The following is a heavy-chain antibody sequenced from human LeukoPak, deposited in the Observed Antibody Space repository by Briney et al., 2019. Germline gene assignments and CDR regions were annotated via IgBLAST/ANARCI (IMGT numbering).Heavy chain of an antibody. CDR2: IYSGGST. CDR3: ARDEGYSSSWYPSGFGYFQH. J-gene: IGHJ1*01. CDR1: GFTVSSNY. V-gene: IGHV3-53*05. D-gene: IGHD6-13*01. Sequence: PGGSLRLSCAASGFTVSSNYMSWVRQAPGKGLEWVSVIYSGGSTYYADSVKGRFTISRDNSKNTLYLQMNSLRAEDTAVYYCARDEGYSSSWYPSGFGYFQHWGQGTLVTVSS.